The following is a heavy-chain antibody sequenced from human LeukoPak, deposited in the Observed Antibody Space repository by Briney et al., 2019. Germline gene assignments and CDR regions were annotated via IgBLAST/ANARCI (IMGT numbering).Heavy chain of an antibody. D-gene: IGHD3-16*01. CDR1: GFTVSSNY. CDR3: AKDGAYDYVWGTQGYAFDI. J-gene: IGHJ3*02. V-gene: IGHV3-53*01. CDR2: IYSGGST. Sequence: GGSLRLSCAASGFTVSSNYMSWVRQAPGKGLEWVSVIYSGGSTYYADSVKGRFTISRDNSKNTLYLQMNSLRAEDTAVYYCAKDGAYDYVWGTQGYAFDIWGQGTMVTVSS.